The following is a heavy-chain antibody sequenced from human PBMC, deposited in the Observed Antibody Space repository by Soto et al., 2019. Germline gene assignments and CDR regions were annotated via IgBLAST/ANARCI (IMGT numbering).Heavy chain of an antibody. V-gene: IGHV3-15*01. Sequence: EVHLVESGGGLVKPGGSLRLSCAASGFPFIDAWMSWVRQAPGKGLQWIGRIRSNADGGTTDLTAPVRDRFSISRDDSKYTLHLQTNSLKIAITTIYFCSTALRGDSVLGAYWGLGTLVSVSS. CDR1: GFPFIDAW. J-gene: IGHJ4*02. D-gene: IGHD5-18*01. CDR3: STALRGDSVLGAY. CDR2: IRSNADGGTT.